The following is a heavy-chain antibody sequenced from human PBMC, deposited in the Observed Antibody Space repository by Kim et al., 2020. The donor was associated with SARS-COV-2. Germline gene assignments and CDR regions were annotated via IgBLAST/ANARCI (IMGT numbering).Heavy chain of an antibody. D-gene: IGHD2-21*01. CDR2: ISCNGGSI. Sequence: GGSLRLSCAASGFTFGGYAMHWVRQAPGKGLEWVSGISCNGGSICYGDSVKGRFTISRDNAKNSLYLQMNSLRAEDTALYYCAKTKKSALFYHYYMDGWGQGTPVTVSS. V-gene: IGHV3-9*01. CDR1: GFTFGGYA. CDR3: AKTKKSALFYHYYMDG. J-gene: IGHJ6*02.